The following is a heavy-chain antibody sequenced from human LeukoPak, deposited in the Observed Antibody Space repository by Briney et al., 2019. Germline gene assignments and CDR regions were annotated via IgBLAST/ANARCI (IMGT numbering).Heavy chain of an antibody. CDR1: GGSISSSSYY. CDR2: TYYSGST. J-gene: IGHJ4*02. CDR3: ARDRQGV. V-gene: IGHV4-39*07. Sequence: PSETLSLTCTVSGGSISSSSYYWGWIRQPPGKGLEWIGSTYYSGSTYYNPSLKSRVTISVDTSKNQFSLKLSSVTAADTAVYYCARDRQGVWGQGTLVTVSS.